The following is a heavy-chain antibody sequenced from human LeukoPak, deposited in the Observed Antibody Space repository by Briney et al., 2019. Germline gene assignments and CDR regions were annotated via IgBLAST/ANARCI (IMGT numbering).Heavy chain of an antibody. CDR1: GFTFSSYA. V-gene: IGHV3-30*04. CDR3: AREGPPSSGYYYFDY. D-gene: IGHD3-22*01. Sequence: GGSLRLSCAASGFTFSSYAMHWVRQAPGKGLEWVAVISYDGSNKYYADSVKGRFTISRDNSKNTLYLQMNSLRAEDTAVYYCAREGPPSSGYYYFDYWGQGTLVTVSS. CDR2: ISYDGSNK. J-gene: IGHJ4*02.